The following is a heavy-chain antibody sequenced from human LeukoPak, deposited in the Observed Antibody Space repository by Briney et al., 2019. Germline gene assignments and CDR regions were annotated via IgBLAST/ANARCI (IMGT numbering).Heavy chain of an antibody. CDR1: GGSISSSNW. Sequence: SGTLSLTCAVSGGSISSSNWWSWVRQPPGKGLEWIGEIYHSGSTNYNPSLKSRVTISVDKSKNQFSLKLSSVTAADTAVYYCARAQIDNYDYVWGSYRPNHFDYWGQGTQVTVSS. J-gene: IGHJ4*02. CDR3: ARAQIDNYDYVWGSYRPNHFDY. D-gene: IGHD3-16*02. CDR2: IYHSGST. V-gene: IGHV4-4*02.